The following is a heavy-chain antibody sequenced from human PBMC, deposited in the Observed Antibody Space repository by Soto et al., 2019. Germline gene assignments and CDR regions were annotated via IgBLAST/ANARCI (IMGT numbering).Heavy chain of an antibody. CDR2: MNPNSGNT. CDR3: VRQYYDFWSGPD. V-gene: IGHV1-8*01. CDR1: GYTFTSYD. Sequence: ASVKVSCKASGYTFTSYDINWVRQATGQGLEWMGWMNPNSGNTGYAQKFQGRVTMTRNTSISTAYMELSSLRSDDTAVYYCVRQYYDFWSGPDWGQGTLVTVSS. J-gene: IGHJ4*02. D-gene: IGHD3-3*01.